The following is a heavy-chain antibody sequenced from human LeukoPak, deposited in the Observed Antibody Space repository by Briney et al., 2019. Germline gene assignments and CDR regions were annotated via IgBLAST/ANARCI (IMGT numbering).Heavy chain of an antibody. D-gene: IGHD3-3*01. V-gene: IGHV3-21*01. Sequence: GGSLRLSCVASGFTFSSYSMNWVRQAPGKGLEWVSSISSSSSYIYYADSVKGRFTISRDKAENSLYLQMNSPRAEDTAVYYCARDVRFLEWLLVTPGYFDYWGQGTLVTVSS. CDR2: ISSSSSYI. CDR1: GFTFSSYS. CDR3: ARDVRFLEWLLVTPGYFDY. J-gene: IGHJ4*02.